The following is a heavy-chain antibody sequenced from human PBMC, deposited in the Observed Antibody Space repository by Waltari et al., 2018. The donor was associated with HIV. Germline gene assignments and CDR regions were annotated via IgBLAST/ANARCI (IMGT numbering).Heavy chain of an antibody. CDR3: ARLESSGWETRLWDYLDY. J-gene: IGHJ4*02. V-gene: IGHV3-7*03. Sequence: EWVANIKQDGSEKYYVDSVKGRFTISRDNAKNSLYLQMNSLRAEDTAVYYCARLESSGWETRLWDYLDYWGQGTLVTVSS. CDR2: IKQDGSEK. D-gene: IGHD6-19*01.